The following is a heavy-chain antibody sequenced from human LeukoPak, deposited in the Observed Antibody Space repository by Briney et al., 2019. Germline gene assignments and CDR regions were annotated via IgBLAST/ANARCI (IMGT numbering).Heavy chain of an antibody. V-gene: IGHV3-15*01. J-gene: IGHJ4*02. Sequence: GVSLRLSCAASGFTFTNAWMTWVRQAPGKGLEWVGRINSKTDGGTTDYAEPVKGRFTISRDDSENTLYLQMNSLKTEDTAVYYCTTETNYYDSSGYHYVDYWGQGTLVTVS. CDR3: TTETNYYDSSGYHYVDY. D-gene: IGHD3-22*01. CDR1: GFTFTNAW. CDR2: INSKTDGGTT.